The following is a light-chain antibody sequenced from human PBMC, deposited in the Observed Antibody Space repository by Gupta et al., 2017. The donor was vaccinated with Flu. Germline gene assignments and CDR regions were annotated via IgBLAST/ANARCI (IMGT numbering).Light chain of an antibody. CDR3: AAWDDSLVGWV. CDR1: SSNIKNNF. CDR2: RNN. Sequence: QSVLTQPPSASGPPGQRVTISCSGSSSNIKNNFVDWYQPLPGTAPKLLIYRNNHRPSGAPDRFSGSKSGTSASLAISGLRSEDEADYYCAAWDDSLVGWVFGGGTKLTGL. V-gene: IGLV1-47*01. J-gene: IGLJ3*02.